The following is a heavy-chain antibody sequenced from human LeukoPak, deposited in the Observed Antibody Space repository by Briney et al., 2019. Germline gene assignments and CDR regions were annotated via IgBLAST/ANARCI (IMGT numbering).Heavy chain of an antibody. CDR2: IYYSGST. D-gene: IGHD5-24*01. J-gene: IGHJ4*02. Sequence: SETLSLTCTVSGGSISNGDYYWSWIRQPPGKGLEWIGYIYYSGSTYYNPSLKSRVTISVDTSKNQFSLKLSSVTAADTAVYYCARGGRWLQLAFDYWGQGTLVTVSS. CDR1: GGSISNGDYY. CDR3: ARGGRWLQLAFDY. V-gene: IGHV4-30-4*01.